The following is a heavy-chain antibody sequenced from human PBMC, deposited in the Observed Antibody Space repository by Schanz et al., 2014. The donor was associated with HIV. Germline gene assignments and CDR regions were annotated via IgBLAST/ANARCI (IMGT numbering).Heavy chain of an antibody. CDR2: INPNSGGT. CDR3: ASDLSVYSSSSSV. V-gene: IGHV1-2*02. J-gene: IGHJ6*02. CDR1: GYTFTSYG. D-gene: IGHD6-13*01. Sequence: QVQLVQSGAEVKKPGASVKVSCKASGYTFTSYGINWVRQAPGQGLEWMGWINPNSGGTNYAQKFQGRVTMTRDTSISTAYMELSRLRSDDTAVYYCASDLSVYSSSSSVWGQGTTVTVSS.